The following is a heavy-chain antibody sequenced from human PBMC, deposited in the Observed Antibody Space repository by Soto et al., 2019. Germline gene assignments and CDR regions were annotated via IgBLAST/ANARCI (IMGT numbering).Heavy chain of an antibody. CDR1: GCSLTSYW. Sequence: PGESLKISCKGSGCSLTSYWISWERQMPGKGLEWMGIIYPSHSKTRYSPSFQGQVTISADKSISTAYLQWSSLKSSDTAMYYCARRKDYGDYVGYWGQGTLVGVCS. J-gene: IGHJ4*02. V-gene: IGHV5-51*01. CDR3: ARRKDYGDYVGY. CDR2: IYPSHSKT. D-gene: IGHD4-17*01.